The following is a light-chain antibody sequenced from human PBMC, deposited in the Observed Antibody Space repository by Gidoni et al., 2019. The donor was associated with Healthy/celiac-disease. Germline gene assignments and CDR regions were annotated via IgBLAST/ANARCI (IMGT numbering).Light chain of an antibody. Sequence: QSVLTQPRSVSGAPGQRVNISCTGSSSNNGAGYDVHWYPPLPGTAPKLLIYGHSNLPSGFPALFSGSKSGPSASLAITWLQAEDEAYYYCPSYDSSLSGSRVFGTGTKVTVL. CDR3: PSYDSSLSGSRV. CDR1: SSNNGAGYD. J-gene: IGLJ1*01. CDR2: GHS. V-gene: IGLV1-40*01.